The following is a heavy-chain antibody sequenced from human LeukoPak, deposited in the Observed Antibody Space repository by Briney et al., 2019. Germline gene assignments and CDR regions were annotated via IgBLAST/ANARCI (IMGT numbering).Heavy chain of an antibody. Sequence: SETLSLTCTVSGGSISSGSYYWSWIRQPAGKGLEWIGRIYTSGSTNYNPSLKSRVTISVDTSKNQFSLKLSSVTAADTAVYYCARDWFPGVLLWFGELSYWFDPWGQGTLVTVSS. J-gene: IGHJ5*02. D-gene: IGHD3-10*01. V-gene: IGHV4-61*02. CDR2: IYTSGST. CDR1: GGSISSGSYY. CDR3: ARDWFPGVLLWFGELSYWFDP.